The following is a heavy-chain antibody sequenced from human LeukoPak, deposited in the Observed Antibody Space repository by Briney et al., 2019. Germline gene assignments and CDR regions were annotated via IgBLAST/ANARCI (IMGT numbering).Heavy chain of an antibody. J-gene: IGHJ4*02. CDR3: AGDRTIWFGELFVDY. D-gene: IGHD3-10*01. CDR1: GGSISSSSYY. CDR2: IYYSGST. V-gene: IGHV4-39*07. Sequence: SSETLSLTCTVSGGSISSSSYYWGWIRQPPGKGLEWIGSIYYSGSTYYNPSLKSRVPISVDTSKNQFSLKLSSVTAADTAVYYCAGDRTIWFGELFVDYWGQGTLVTVSS.